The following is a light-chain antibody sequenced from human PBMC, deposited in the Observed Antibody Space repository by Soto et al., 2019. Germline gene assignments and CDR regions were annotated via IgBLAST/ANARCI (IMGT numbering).Light chain of an antibody. CDR2: WAS. V-gene: IGKV4-1*01. J-gene: IGKJ1*01. CDR1: RSILSSSNNNNY. CDR3: QQYYSNPPWS. Sequence: DIVMTQSPDAPAVSLGERASINCRSSRSILSSSNNNNYLAWYQHKPGQPPRLLIYWASARESGVPDRFSGSGSATDFTLTISSFQAEDVAVYYCQQYYSNPPWSFGQGTKVEIK.